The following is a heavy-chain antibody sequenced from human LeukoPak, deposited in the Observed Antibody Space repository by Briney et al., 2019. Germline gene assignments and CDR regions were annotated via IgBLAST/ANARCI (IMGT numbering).Heavy chain of an antibody. CDR1: GFTFSSYA. CDR2: ISGSGGST. V-gene: IGHV3-23*01. CDR3: AKTPRTTVGLSYFDY. D-gene: IGHD4-23*01. Sequence: GGSLRLSCAASGFTFSSYAMSWVRQAPGKGLEWVSAISGSGGSTYYADSVEGRFTISRDNSKNTLYLQMNSLRAEDTAVYYCAKTPRTTVGLSYFDYWGQGTLVTVSS. J-gene: IGHJ4*02.